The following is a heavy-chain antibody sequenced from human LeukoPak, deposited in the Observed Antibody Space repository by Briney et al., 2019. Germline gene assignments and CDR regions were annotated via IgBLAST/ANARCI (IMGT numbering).Heavy chain of an antibody. CDR2: IYTSGST. J-gene: IGHJ4*02. V-gene: IGHV4-4*07. D-gene: IGHD6-6*01. CDR3: ARKDGDY. CDR1: GASITSFH. Sequence: PSETLSLTCAASGASITSFHWTWFRQPAGRGLEWIGLIYTSGSTLYNPSLQSRVAMSVDVTKNQLSLKLSHVTAADAATYYCARKDGDYWGQGTLVTVSS.